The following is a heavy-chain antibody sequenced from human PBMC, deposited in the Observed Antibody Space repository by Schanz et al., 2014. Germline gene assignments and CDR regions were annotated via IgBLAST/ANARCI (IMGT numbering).Heavy chain of an antibody. V-gene: IGHV3-23*04. CDR1: GFTFSSYA. Sequence: VQLVESGGGLVQPGGSLRLSCAASGFTFSSYAMSWVRQAPGKGLGWVSAISGSGGSTYYADSVKGRFTISRDNAKNSLFLQMNSLRPEYAAVYYCARGRVLESWGQGTLVTVSS. CDR3: ARGRVLES. D-gene: IGHD1-1*01. J-gene: IGHJ5*02. CDR2: ISGSGGST.